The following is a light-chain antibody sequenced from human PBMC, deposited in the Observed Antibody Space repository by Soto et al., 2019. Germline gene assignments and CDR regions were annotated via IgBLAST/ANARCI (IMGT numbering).Light chain of an antibody. CDR2: DAS. CDR3: QQRSNWPS. V-gene: IGKV3-11*01. Sequence: EIVLTQSPATLSLSPGERATLSCRASQSVSSYLAWYQQKPGQAPRLLIYDASNRATGIPARVSGSGSGTDFTLPISSLEPEDFAVYYCQQRSNWPSFGGGTKVEIK. J-gene: IGKJ4*01. CDR1: QSVSSY.